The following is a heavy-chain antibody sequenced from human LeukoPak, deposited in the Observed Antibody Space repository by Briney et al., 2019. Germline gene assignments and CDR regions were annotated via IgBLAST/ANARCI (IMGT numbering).Heavy chain of an antibody. CDR1: GFTFGDYA. V-gene: IGHV3-49*04. CDR2: IRSEAYGGTT. CDR3: TRDWSSGSY. J-gene: IGHJ1*01. D-gene: IGHD1-26*01. Sequence: LAGGSLRLSCTASGFTFGDYAMSWVRQAPGKWRGWVGFIRSEAYGGTTEYAASVTGRFTISRDHSKSIAYLQMNSLKTEDTAVYYCTRDWSSGSYWGQGTLVTVSS.